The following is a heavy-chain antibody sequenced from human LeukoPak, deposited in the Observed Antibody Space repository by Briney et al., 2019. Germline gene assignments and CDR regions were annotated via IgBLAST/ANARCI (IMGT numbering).Heavy chain of an antibody. Sequence: SETLSLTCTVSGGSISSYYWSWIRQPPGEGLEWIGYIYYSGSTNYNPSLKSRVTISVDTSKNQFSLKLSSVTAADTAVYYCARAPGGIGPFDYWGQGTLVTVSS. V-gene: IGHV4-59*01. D-gene: IGHD6-13*01. CDR2: IYYSGST. CDR1: GGSISSYY. CDR3: ARAPGGIGPFDY. J-gene: IGHJ4*02.